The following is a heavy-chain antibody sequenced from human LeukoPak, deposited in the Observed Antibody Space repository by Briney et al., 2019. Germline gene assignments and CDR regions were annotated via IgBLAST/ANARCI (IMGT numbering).Heavy chain of an antibody. V-gene: IGHV1-2*02. D-gene: IGHD1-26*01. CDR3: AGPWDQVGFDP. CDR1: GYTYTGYY. Sequence: ASVKVSCKASGYTYTGYYLHWVRPPPGQGLEWMGWIYPKTGGTSYEQKFQGRVTMTRDRSISTAYMELIGLRSDDTAVYYCAGPWDQVGFDPWGQGTLVSVSS. CDR2: IYPKTGGT. J-gene: IGHJ5*02.